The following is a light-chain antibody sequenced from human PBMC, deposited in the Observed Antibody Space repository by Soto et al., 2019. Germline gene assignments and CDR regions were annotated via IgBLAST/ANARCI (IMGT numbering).Light chain of an antibody. J-gene: IGKJ2*02. V-gene: IGKV3-20*01. Sequence: EIVLTQSPGTLSLSPGERATLSCRASESVSSTNLAWYQHKPGQAPRLLIYGASSRATGIPDRFSASGSGTDFILTIGGLEPEDFAMYYCQQYGASFCTFGQGTKLEIK. CDR2: GAS. CDR3: QQYGASFCT. CDR1: ESVSSTN.